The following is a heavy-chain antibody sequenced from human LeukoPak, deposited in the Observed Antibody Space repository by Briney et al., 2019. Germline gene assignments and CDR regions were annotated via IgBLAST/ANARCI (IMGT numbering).Heavy chain of an antibody. CDR1: GGSISSYY. V-gene: IGHV4-59*01. Sequence: SETLSLTCTVSGGSISSYYWSWIRQPPGKGLEWIGYIYYSGSTNYNPSLKSRVTISVDTSKNQFSLKLSSVTAVDTAVYYCARGLRYFDWLLLDDAFDIWGQGTMVTVSS. CDR3: ARGLRYFDWLLLDDAFDI. J-gene: IGHJ3*02. CDR2: IYYSGST. D-gene: IGHD3-9*01.